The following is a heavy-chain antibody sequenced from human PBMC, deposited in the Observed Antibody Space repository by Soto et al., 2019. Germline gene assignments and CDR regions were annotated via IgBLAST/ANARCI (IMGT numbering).Heavy chain of an antibody. CDR1: GYSISSGYH. CDR2: VQYSGNT. J-gene: IGHJ5*02. D-gene: IGHD2-15*01. V-gene: IGHV4-38-2*02. CDR3: ARQDRVVAEGRWFDP. Sequence: SETLSLTCTVSGYSISSGYHWAWIRQPPGKGLEWLGSVQYSGNTYYNPSLKSRLTISVDKSKNQFSLNLSSVTAADTAVYYCARQDRVVAEGRWFDPWGQGTLVTVSS.